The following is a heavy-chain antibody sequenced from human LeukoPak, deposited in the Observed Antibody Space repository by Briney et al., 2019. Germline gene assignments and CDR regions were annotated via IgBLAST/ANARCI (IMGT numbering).Heavy chain of an antibody. CDR1: GFTFSSYG. CDR2: IWYDGSNK. Sequence: GGSLRLSCAASGFTFSSYGMHWVRQAPGKGLEWVAVIWYDGSNKYYADSVKGRFTISRDNSKNTLYLQMNSLRAEDTAVYYCARDGGGSSWSLSGYYYGMDVWAKGPRSPSP. J-gene: IGHJ6*02. CDR3: ARDGGGSSWSLSGYYYGMDV. V-gene: IGHV3-33*01. D-gene: IGHD6-13*01.